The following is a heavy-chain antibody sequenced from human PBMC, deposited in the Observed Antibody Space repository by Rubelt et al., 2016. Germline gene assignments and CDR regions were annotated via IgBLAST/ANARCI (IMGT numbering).Heavy chain of an antibody. Sequence: QLQLQESGPGLVKPSETLSLNCTVSGGSVSSSSYYWGWVRQPPGKGLEWIGSVFRGRSPYYNPSLTSRVTISVDTSKNQFARKLNSVTAADTAMYYCAAAFDYWGQGTLVTVSS. D-gene: IGHD6-25*01. CDR2: VFRGRSP. J-gene: IGHJ4*02. CDR1: GGSVSSSSYY. V-gene: IGHV4-39*07. CDR3: AAAFDY.